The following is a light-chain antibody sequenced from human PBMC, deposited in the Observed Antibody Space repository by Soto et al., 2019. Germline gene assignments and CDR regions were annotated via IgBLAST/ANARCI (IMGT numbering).Light chain of an antibody. Sequence: EIVLTQSPATLSLSPGARAPLSCRARQDIGSSYLAWYQQKPGQAPRLLTYDASNRATGIPARFSGSGSGTDFTLTISSLEPEDFAVYYCQQRSNWPPITFGQGTRLEI. V-gene: IGKV3-11*01. CDR1: QDIGSSY. CDR3: QQRSNWPPIT. J-gene: IGKJ5*01. CDR2: DAS.